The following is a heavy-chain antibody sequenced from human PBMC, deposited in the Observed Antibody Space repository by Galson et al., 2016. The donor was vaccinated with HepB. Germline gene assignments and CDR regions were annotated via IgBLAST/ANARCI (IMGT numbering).Heavy chain of an antibody. Sequence: SLRLSCAASGFTFSSYYMHWVRQAPGKELVWVSRINRDESSTSYADYVKGRFTISRDNAKNTLYLQMNSLRAEDTAVYYCARDPSYYSGMDVWGQGTTVTVSS. CDR2: INRDESST. CDR1: GFTFSSYY. J-gene: IGHJ6*02. V-gene: IGHV3-74*01. CDR3: ARDPSYYSGMDV.